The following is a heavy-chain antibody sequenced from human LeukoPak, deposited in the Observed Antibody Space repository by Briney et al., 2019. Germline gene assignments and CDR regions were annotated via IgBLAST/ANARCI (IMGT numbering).Heavy chain of an antibody. CDR1: GGSFSGYY. CDR3: ARKRWLQLGYFDY. CDR2: INHSGST. V-gene: IGHV4-34*01. Sequence: SETLSLTCAVYGGSFSGYYWSWIRQPPGKGLEWIGEINHSGSTNYNPSLKSRVTISVDTSKNQFYLKLSSVTAADTAVYYCARKRWLQLGYFDYWGQGTLVTVSS. J-gene: IGHJ4*02. D-gene: IGHD5-24*01.